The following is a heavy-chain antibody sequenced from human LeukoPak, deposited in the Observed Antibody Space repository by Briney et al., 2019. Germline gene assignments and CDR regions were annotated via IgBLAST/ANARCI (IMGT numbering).Heavy chain of an antibody. CDR1: GYTFTSYG. CDR2: ISAYNGNT. V-gene: IGHV1-18*01. CDR3: ARDSRIEYSSSSWLGGY. D-gene: IGHD6-6*01. Sequence: GASVKVSCKASGYTFTSYGISWVRQAPGQGLEWMGWISAYNGNTNYAQKLQGRVTMTTDTSTSTAYMELRSLRSDDTAVYYCARDSRIEYSSSSWLGGYWGQGTLVTVSS. J-gene: IGHJ4*02.